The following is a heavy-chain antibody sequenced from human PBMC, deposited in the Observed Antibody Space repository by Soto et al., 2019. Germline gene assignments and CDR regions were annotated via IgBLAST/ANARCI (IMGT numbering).Heavy chain of an antibody. CDR2: INHSGST. Sequence: QVQLQQWGAGLLKPSETLSLTCAVYGGSFSGYYWSWIRQPPGKGLEWIGEINHSGSTNYNPSLKSRVTISVDTSKNQVSLKLSSVTAADTAVYYCARVSDIVATIHPPPRGGYYYYGMDVWGQGTTVTVSS. V-gene: IGHV4-34*01. CDR3: ARVSDIVATIHPPPRGGYYYYGMDV. CDR1: GGSFSGYY. J-gene: IGHJ6*02. D-gene: IGHD5-12*01.